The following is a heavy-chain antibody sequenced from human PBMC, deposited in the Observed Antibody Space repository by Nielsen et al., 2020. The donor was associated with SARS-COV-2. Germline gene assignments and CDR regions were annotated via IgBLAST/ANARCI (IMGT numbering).Heavy chain of an antibody. V-gene: IGHV4-34*01. CDR3: ARTYGSGSYYPDTGFDY. CDR2: INHSGST. Sequence: SETLSLTCAAYGGSFSGYYWSWIRQPPGKGLEWIGEINHSGSTNYNPSLKSRVTISVDTSKNQFSLKLSSVTAADTAVYYCARTYGSGSYYPDTGFDYWGQGTLVTVSS. D-gene: IGHD3-10*01. CDR1: GGSFSGYY. J-gene: IGHJ4*02.